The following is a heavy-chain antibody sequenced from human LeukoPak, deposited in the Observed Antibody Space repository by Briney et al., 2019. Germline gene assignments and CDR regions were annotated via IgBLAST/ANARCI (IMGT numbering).Heavy chain of an antibody. J-gene: IGHJ4*02. CDR1: GGTFSSYA. V-gene: IGHV1-69*13. CDR2: IIPIFGTA. Sequence: SVKVSCKASGGTFSSYAISWVRQAPGQGLEWMGGIIPIFGTANYAQKFQGRVTITADESTSTAYMELSSLRSEDTAVYYCARGGTHYYDSSGYPSFDYWGQGTLVTVST. D-gene: IGHD3-22*01. CDR3: ARGGTHYYDSSGYPSFDY.